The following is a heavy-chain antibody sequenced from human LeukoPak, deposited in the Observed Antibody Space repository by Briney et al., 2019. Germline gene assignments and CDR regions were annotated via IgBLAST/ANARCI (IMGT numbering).Heavy chain of an antibody. CDR2: IYYSGST. V-gene: IGHV4-39*07. D-gene: IGHD3-9*01. Sequence: PSETLSLTCTVSGGSISSSSYYWGWIRQPPGKGLEWIGSIYYSGSTYYNPSLKSRVTISVDTSKNQFSLKLSSVTAADTAVYYCARVLRYFDWLSSIDYWGQRTLVTVSS. CDR1: GGSISSSSYY. J-gene: IGHJ4*02. CDR3: ARVLRYFDWLSSIDY.